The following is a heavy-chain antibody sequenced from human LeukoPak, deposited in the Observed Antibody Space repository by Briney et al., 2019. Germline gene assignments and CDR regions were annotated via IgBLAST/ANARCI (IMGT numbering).Heavy chain of an antibody. Sequence: GGSLRLSCAASGFTVSSNYMSWVRQAPGKGLEFVSIIYSGGSTYYADSLKGRFTISRDNSKNTLYLQMNSLRVEDTAVYYCARHRRYCTGGSCYSGHDYWGQGTLVIVSS. CDR1: GFTVSSNY. V-gene: IGHV3-53*01. J-gene: IGHJ4*02. CDR2: IYSGGST. D-gene: IGHD2-15*01. CDR3: ARHRRYCTGGSCYSGHDY.